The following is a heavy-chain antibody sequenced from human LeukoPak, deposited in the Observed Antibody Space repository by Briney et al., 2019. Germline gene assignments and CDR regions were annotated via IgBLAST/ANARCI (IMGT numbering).Heavy chain of an antibody. CDR2: ISSSSSYI. J-gene: IGHJ3*01. D-gene: IGHD3-10*01. V-gene: IGHV3-21*01. CDR3: ARAENYYGSGSYRHDAFDL. CDR1: GIAFSRYT. Sequence: PGQSLRLSCAAYGIAFSRYTMNWVRQAPGKGLEWVSSISSSSSYIYYADSVKGRFTISRDDAKNSLYLQMDSLRAEDTAVYYCARAENYYGSGSYRHDAFDLWGQGTVVTVSS.